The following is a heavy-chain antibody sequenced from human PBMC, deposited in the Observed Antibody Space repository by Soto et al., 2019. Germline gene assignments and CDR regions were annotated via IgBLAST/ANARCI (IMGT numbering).Heavy chain of an antibody. CDR1: GFTFSSYW. CDR3: ARVVEVLMVYVPYFDY. J-gene: IGHJ4*02. V-gene: IGHV3-7*01. Sequence: EVQLVESGGGLVQPGGSLRLSCAASGFTFSSYWMSWVRQAPGKGLEWVANIKQDGSEKYYVDSVKGRFTISRDNAKNSLYLQMNGLRAEDTAVYYCARVVEVLMVYVPYFDYWGQGTLVTVSS. D-gene: IGHD2-8*01. CDR2: IKQDGSEK.